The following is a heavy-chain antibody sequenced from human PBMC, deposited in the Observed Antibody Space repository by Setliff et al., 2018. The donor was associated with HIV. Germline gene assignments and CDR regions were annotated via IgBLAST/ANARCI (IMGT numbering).Heavy chain of an antibody. J-gene: IGHJ4*02. Sequence: ETLSLTCAVYGESFSGYYWSWIRQSPGEGLEWLGGINHSGSTNHNPSLKSRVAISVDTSKNQFSLKLTSVTAADTALYFCAKESHLELLDWGQGALVTVSS. V-gene: IGHV4-34*01. CDR3: AKESHLELLD. D-gene: IGHD1-7*01. CDR2: INHSGST. CDR1: GESFSGYY.